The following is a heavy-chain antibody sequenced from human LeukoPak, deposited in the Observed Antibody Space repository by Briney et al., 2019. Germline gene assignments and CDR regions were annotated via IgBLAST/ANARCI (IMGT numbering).Heavy chain of an antibody. CDR2: FYPGESET. Sequence: GESLKISCQGSGYSFINYWIGWVGQMPGKGLEWMGIFYPGESETRYSPSVQGQVTISADKSITTAYLQWSSLKASDTAMYYCAKLGAYSGSWYGFFDYWGQGTLVAVSS. CDR1: GYSFINYW. D-gene: IGHD6-13*01. CDR3: AKLGAYSGSWYGFFDY. V-gene: IGHV5-51*01. J-gene: IGHJ4*02.